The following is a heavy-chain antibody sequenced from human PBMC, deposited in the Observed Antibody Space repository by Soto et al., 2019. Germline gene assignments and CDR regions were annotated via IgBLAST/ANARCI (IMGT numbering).Heavy chain of an antibody. CDR1: GYSFTNYG. J-gene: IGHJ5*02. V-gene: IGHV1-18*01. Sequence: AAPVKLSCKASGYSFTNYGISGVRQAPGQGLEWMGWISAYNGNTNYTQKLQGRVTMTTDTSTSTAYMELRSLRSDDTAVYYCARNLGATRSFWFDPWGQGTLVTVSS. CDR3: ARNLGATRSFWFDP. D-gene: IGHD1-26*01. CDR2: ISAYNGNT.